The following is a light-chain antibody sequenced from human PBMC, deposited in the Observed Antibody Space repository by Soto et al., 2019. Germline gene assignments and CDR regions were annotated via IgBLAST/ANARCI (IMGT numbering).Light chain of an antibody. CDR2: WAS. J-gene: IGKJ4*01. Sequence: DIVMTQSPDSLAVSLGERATINCKSSQSVLYSSNNKNYLAWYQQKPGQPPKLLIYWASTRESGVPDRFSGSGVGEAFRLTIRSLQAGDGGAYEHQQFFSSTLLIFGGGTKAEIK. CDR1: QSVLYSSNNKNY. CDR3: QQFFSSTLLI. V-gene: IGKV4-1*01.